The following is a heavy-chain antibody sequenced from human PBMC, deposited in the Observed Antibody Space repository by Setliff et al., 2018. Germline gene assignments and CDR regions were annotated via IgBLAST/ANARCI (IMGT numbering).Heavy chain of an antibody. J-gene: IGHJ4*02. V-gene: IGHV4-39*01. CDR1: GGSISSSSYC. CDR2: IYYSGST. CDR3: ARGYSGYDYLKPFDY. D-gene: IGHD5-12*01. Sequence: SETLSLTCTVSGGSISSSSYCWGWIRQPPGKGLEWIGSIYYSGSTYYNPSLKSRVTISVDTSKNQFSLKLSSVTAADTAVYYCARGYSGYDYLKPFDYWGQGTLVTVSS.